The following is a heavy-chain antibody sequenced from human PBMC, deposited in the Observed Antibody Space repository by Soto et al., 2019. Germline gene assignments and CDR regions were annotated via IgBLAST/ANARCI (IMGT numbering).Heavy chain of an antibody. Sequence: SLKVSWKASGYTFTGYSMHWVRQTPGQRLEWMGWINAGNGNTKYSQKFQGRVTITRDTSASTAYMELSSLRSEDTAVYYCARADDAYYYYGMDVWGQGTTVTVSS. J-gene: IGHJ6*02. CDR3: ARADDAYYYYGMDV. CDR1: GYTFTGYS. D-gene: IGHD1-1*01. CDR2: INAGNGNT. V-gene: IGHV1-3*01.